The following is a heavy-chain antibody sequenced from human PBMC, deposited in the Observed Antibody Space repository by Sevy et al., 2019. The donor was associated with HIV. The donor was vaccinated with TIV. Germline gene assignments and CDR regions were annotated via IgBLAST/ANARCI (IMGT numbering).Heavy chain of an antibody. J-gene: IGHJ6*02. CDR2: ISYDGSDK. CDR3: ARPRANYVDHYFFYAMDV. CDR1: GFAFSNYYA. Sequence: GGSLRLSCAASGFAFSNYYAMHWVRQAPGKGLEWVALISYDGSDKYEADALKGRFTISGDNFKNKLTLQMNSLTTEDTAVYYCARPRANYVDHYFFYAMDVWGQGTTVTVSS. V-gene: IGHV3-30-3*01. D-gene: IGHD4-17*01.